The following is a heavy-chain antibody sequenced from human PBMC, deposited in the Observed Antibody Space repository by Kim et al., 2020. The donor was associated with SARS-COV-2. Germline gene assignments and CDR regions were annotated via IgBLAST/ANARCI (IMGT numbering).Heavy chain of an antibody. D-gene: IGHD5-12*01. V-gene: IGHV4-39*01. J-gene: IGHJ4*02. Sequence: GSTHYNPSLKSRGTISVATSKNQFSLKLGSVTAADTAVYYCASREMATIMAFDYWGQGTLVTVSS. CDR2: GST. CDR3: ASREMATIMAFDY.